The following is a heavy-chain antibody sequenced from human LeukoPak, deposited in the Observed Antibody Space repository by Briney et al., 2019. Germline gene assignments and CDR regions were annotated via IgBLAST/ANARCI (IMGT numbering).Heavy chain of an antibody. CDR3: AKDLYGSGSYQIRLFDY. CDR2: IRYDGSNK. CDR1: GFTFSSYG. Sequence: GGSLRLSCAASGFTFSSYGMHWVRQAPGKGLEWVAFIRYDGSNKFYADSVKGRLTISRDNSKNTLYLQMNSLRAEDTAVYYCAKDLYGSGSYQIRLFDYWGQGTLVAVSS. D-gene: IGHD3-10*01. V-gene: IGHV3-30*02. J-gene: IGHJ4*02.